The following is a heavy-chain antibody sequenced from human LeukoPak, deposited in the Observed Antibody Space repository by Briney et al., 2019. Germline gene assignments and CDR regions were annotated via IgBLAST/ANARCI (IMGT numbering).Heavy chain of an antibody. D-gene: IGHD1-26*01. CDR3: ARDMYSGTYGH. Sequence: ASVKLSCKASGYTFTVSYMHWVRQAPGQGGEWMGWINPTSGVTKYAEKFQGRVTMTRDTAINTAYMETSGLRSDDTAVYYCARDMYSGTYGHWGQGTLVTVSS. V-gene: IGHV1-2*02. J-gene: IGHJ4*02. CDR2: INPTSGVT. CDR1: GYTFTVSY.